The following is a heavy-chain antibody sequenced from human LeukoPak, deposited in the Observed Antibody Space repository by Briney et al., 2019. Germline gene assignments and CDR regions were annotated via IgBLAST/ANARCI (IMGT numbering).Heavy chain of an antibody. V-gene: IGHV3-23*01. CDR2: ISGSGGST. CDR1: GFTFSSNA. J-gene: IGHJ4*02. D-gene: IGHD1-7*01. CDR3: AKSELWYYSDY. Sequence: QSGGSLRLSCAASGFTFSSNAMSWVRQAPGKGLEWVSGISGSGGSTYYADSVKGRFTISRDNSKNTLYLQMNSLRAEDTAVYYCAKSELWYYSDYWGQGTLVTVSS.